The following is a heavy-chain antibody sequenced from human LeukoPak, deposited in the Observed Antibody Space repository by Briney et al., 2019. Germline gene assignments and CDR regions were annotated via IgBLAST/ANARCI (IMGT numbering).Heavy chain of an antibody. CDR1: GGSISSSSYY. J-gene: IGHJ4*02. CDR3: ARASFYYDSSGYLVDY. Sequence: SETLSLTRTVSGGSISSSSYYWGWIRQPPGKGLEWIGSIYYSGSTYYNPSLKSRVTISVDTSKNQFSLKLSSVTAADTAVYYCARASFYYDSSGYLVDYWGQGTLVTVSS. CDR2: IYYSGST. D-gene: IGHD3-22*01. V-gene: IGHV4-39*07.